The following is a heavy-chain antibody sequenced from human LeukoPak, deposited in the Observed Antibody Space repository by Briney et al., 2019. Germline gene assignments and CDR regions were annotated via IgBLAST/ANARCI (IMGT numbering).Heavy chain of an antibody. Sequence: GGSLRLSCAASGFTVSSSYMTWVRQAPGKGLEWVAVISYDGSNKYYADSVKGRFTISRDNSKNTLYLQMNSLRAEDTAVYYCARYVVPRTLDYWGQGTLVTVSS. CDR3: ARYVVPRTLDY. J-gene: IGHJ4*02. V-gene: IGHV3-30*03. CDR1: GFTVSSSY. D-gene: IGHD2-21*01. CDR2: ISYDGSNK.